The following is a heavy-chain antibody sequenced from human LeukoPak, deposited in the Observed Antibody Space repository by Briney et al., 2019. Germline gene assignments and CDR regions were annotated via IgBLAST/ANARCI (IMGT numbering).Heavy chain of an antibody. Sequence: ASVKVSCKASGYSFTSFGIGWVRQAPGQGLEWMGWSSAYNGNTNYVQKFQGRVTMTTDTSTSTAYMELRSLRSDDTAVFYCVRDLGVDTSMIFFDFWGQGTLVTVSS. CDR2: SSAYNGNT. J-gene: IGHJ4*02. CDR3: VRDLGVDTSMIFFDF. CDR1: GYSFTSFG. D-gene: IGHD5-18*01. V-gene: IGHV1-18*01.